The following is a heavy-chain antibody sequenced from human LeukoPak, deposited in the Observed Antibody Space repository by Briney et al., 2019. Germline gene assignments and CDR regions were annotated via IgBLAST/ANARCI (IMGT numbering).Heavy chain of an antibody. D-gene: IGHD6-13*01. J-gene: IGHJ4*02. CDR3: ARVGDRNDIAAAVDY. V-gene: IGHV1-46*01. CDR2: INPSGGST. Sequence: GASVKVSCKASGYTFTGYYMHWVRQAPGQGLEWMGIINPSGGSTSYAQKFQGRVTMTRDTSTSTVYMELSSLRSEDTAVYYCARVGDRNDIAAAVDYWGQGTLVTVSS. CDR1: GYTFTGYY.